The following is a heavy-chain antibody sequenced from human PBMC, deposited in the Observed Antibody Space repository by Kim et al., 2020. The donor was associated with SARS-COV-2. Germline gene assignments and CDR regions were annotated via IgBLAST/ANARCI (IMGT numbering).Heavy chain of an antibody. V-gene: IGHV3-23*03. Sequence: YYADSVKGRFTISRDNSKNTLYLQMNSLRAEDTAVYYCATVVTAISHFDYWGQGTLVTVSS. D-gene: IGHD2-21*02. J-gene: IGHJ4*02. CDR3: ATVVTAISHFDY.